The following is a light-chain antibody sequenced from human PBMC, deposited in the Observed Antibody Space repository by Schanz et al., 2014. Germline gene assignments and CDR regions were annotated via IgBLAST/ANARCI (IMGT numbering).Light chain of an antibody. Sequence: EIVMTQSPATLSVSPGERATLSCRASQSVSSNLAWYQQKPGQAPRLLIYGASSRATGIPDRFSGSGSGTDFTLTISSLEPEDFAVYYCQQRSDWPFTFGQGTKLEIK. CDR2: GAS. CDR3: QQRSDWPFT. J-gene: IGKJ2*01. CDR1: QSVSSN. V-gene: IGKV3-11*01.